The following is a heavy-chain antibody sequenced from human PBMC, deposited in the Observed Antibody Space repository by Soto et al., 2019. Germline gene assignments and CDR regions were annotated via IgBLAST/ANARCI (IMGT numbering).Heavy chain of an antibody. CDR3: ARDHPHSYGVYYFDY. J-gene: IGHJ4*02. CDR1: CGSISSYY. V-gene: IGHV4-59*01. CDR2: IYYSGST. D-gene: IGHD5-18*01. Sequence: SETLSLTCTVSCGSISSYYWSWIRQPPGKGLEWIGYIYYSGSTNYNPSLKSRVTISVDTSKNQFSLKLSSVTAADTAVYYCARDHPHSYGVYYFDYWGQGTPVTVS.